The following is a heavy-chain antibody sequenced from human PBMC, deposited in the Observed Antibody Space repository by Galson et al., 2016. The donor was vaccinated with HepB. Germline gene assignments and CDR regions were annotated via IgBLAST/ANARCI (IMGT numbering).Heavy chain of an antibody. CDR2: FGDGGDI. Sequence: SLRLSCAASGFIFSSYAMTWVRQAPGKGPEWVSTFGDGGDIYYADSVKGRFTISRDNSRSTLYLQMNSLRADDTAVYYCAGVPSGKRLDYWGQGTLSPSPQ. D-gene: IGHD2-2*01. CDR3: AGVPSGKRLDY. V-gene: IGHV3-23*01. CDR1: GFIFSSYA. J-gene: IGHJ4*02.